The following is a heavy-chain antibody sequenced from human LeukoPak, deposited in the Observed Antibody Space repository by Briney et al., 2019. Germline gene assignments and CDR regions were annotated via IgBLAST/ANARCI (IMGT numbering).Heavy chain of an antibody. D-gene: IGHD2-2*01. CDR3: ARGLPTASYHYMDV. CDR1: RSTFTDYY. V-gene: IGHV1-2*06. J-gene: IGHJ6*03. CDR2: INPNSGGT. Sequence: ASVKVSCRTSRSTFTDYYMHWVRQAPGQGLEWMGRINPNSGGTNYAQDFQGRVTMTRDTSITTAYMELSRLRSDDTAVYYCARGLPTASYHYMDVWGKGTTVTVSS.